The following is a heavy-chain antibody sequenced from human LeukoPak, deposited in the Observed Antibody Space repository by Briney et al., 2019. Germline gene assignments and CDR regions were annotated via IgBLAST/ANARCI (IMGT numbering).Heavy chain of an antibody. CDR1: GGTFSSYA. Sequence: SVKVSCKASGGTFSSYAISWVRQAPGQGLEWMGGIIPIFGTANYAQKFQGRVTMTRDMSTSTVYMELSSLRSEDTAVYYCARGSDVRGVQDYWGQGTLVTVSS. V-gene: IGHV1-69*05. J-gene: IGHJ4*02. D-gene: IGHD3-10*01. CDR2: IIPIFGTA. CDR3: ARGSDVRGVQDY.